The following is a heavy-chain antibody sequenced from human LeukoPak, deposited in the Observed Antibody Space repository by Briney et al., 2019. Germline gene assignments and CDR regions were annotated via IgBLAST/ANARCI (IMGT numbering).Heavy chain of an antibody. CDR1: GYTFTSYY. D-gene: IGHD6-19*01. CDR3: ARDLGYSSGWYYFDY. V-gene: IGHV1-46*01. Sequence: ASVKVSCKASGYTFTSYYMHWVRQAPGQGLAWMGIINPSGGSTSYAQKFQGRVTTTRDTSTSTVYMELSSLRSEDTAVYYCARDLGYSSGWYYFDYWGQGTLVTVSS. CDR2: INPSGGST. J-gene: IGHJ4*02.